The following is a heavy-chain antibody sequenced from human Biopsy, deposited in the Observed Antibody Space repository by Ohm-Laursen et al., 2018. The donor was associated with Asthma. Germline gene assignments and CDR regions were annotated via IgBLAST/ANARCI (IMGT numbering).Heavy chain of an antibody. V-gene: IGHV3-30*03. Sequence: SLRLSCAASGFSFNSYGMHWVRQAPGKGLEWVAVMSFDGRQTYYADSVKGRFTISRDNAKNSLYLQMNSLRAEDTAVYYCARDREVYGSGIGALYYYYYGMDVWGQGTTVTVSS. J-gene: IGHJ6*02. CDR1: GFSFNSYG. CDR2: MSFDGRQT. CDR3: ARDREVYGSGIGALYYYYYGMDV. D-gene: IGHD3-10*01.